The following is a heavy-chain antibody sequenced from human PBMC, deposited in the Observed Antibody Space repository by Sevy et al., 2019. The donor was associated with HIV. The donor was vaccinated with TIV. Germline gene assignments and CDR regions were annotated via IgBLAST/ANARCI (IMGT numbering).Heavy chain of an antibody. Sequence: GGSLRLSCVGSGFTFRNFGVHWLRQAPGKGLEWLSVVSYDGSSKYYVDSVKGRFTISRDNAKNSLYLQMNSLRAEDTAVYYCAREGKDYYDSSGYYYRDAFDIWGQGTMVTVSS. D-gene: IGHD3-22*01. CDR3: AREGKDYYDSSGYYYRDAFDI. J-gene: IGHJ3*02. V-gene: IGHV3-30*03. CDR2: VSYDGSSK. CDR1: GFTFRNFG.